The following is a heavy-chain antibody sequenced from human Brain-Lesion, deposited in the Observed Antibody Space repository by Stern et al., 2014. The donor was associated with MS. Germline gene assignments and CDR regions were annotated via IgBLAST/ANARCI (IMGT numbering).Heavy chain of an antibody. CDR3: ARTYSSGWYGGHAFDI. V-gene: IGHV5-51*01. CDR2: ISTADSDT. CDR1: GYRFDNYW. D-gene: IGHD6-19*01. J-gene: IGHJ3*02. Sequence: EVQLVESGAEVKKPGESLKISCKGSGYRFDNYWIGWVRQNPGKGLEWMGIISTADSDTRYSPSLQGQVPISADKSISPVYLQWSSLKASDTAMYYCARTYSSGWYGGHAFDIWGQGTMVTVSS.